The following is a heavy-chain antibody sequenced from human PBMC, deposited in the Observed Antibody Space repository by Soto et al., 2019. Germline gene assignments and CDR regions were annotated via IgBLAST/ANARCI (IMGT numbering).Heavy chain of an antibody. CDR1: GFTFSTYA. D-gene: IGHD3-22*01. CDR2: VSASGLNT. V-gene: IGHV3-23*01. CDR3: VKGEYYYDSSGYYPFDY. Sequence: GGSLRLSCAASGFTFSTYAMAWVRQAPGKGLEWVSGVSASGLNTDYADPVKGRFYISRDNSKNTVSLQMNSLRAEDTAVYFFVKGEYYYDSSGYYPFDYWGQGTLVTVSS. J-gene: IGHJ4*02.